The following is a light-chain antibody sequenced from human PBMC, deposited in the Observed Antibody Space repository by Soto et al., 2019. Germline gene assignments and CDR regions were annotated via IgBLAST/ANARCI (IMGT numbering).Light chain of an antibody. V-gene: IGKV3-20*01. J-gene: IGKJ4*01. CDR3: QQFSSYPLT. CDR2: GAS. Sequence: EIVLTQSPGTLSLSTGERATLSCRASQSVSNNYLAWYQQKPGQAPRLLIYGASTRATGIPARFSGSGSGTDFTLTISRPEPEDFAVYYCQQFSSYPLTFGGGTKVDI. CDR1: QSVSNNY.